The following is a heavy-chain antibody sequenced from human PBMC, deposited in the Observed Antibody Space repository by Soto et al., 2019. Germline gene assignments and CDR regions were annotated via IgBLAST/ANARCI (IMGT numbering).Heavy chain of an antibody. CDR2: IIPIFGTA. CDR3: ARELKEDFWSGYYLDY. V-gene: IGHV1-69*13. D-gene: IGHD3-3*01. J-gene: IGHJ4*02. CDR1: GGTFSSYA. Sequence: ASVKVSCKASGGTFSSYAISWVRQAPGQGLEWMGGIIPIFGTANYAQKFQGRVTITADESTSTAYMELSSLRSEDTAVYYCARELKEDFWSGYYLDYWGQGTLVTAPQ.